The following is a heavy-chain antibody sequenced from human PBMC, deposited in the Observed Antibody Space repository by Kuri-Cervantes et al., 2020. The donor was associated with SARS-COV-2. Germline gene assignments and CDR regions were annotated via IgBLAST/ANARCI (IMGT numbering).Heavy chain of an antibody. Sequence: LSLTCAASGFNFSRTDMHWVRQAPGKGLEWVAVISHDGKHEKCVDSGKGRFTISRDNSQNTLYLQMKSLTSEDTAIYYCAKDRLGVPDFWGQGTLVTVSS. CDR2: ISHDGKHE. CDR1: GFNFSRTD. CDR3: AKDRLGVPDF. V-gene: IGHV3-30*18. J-gene: IGHJ1*01. D-gene: IGHD2-8*01.